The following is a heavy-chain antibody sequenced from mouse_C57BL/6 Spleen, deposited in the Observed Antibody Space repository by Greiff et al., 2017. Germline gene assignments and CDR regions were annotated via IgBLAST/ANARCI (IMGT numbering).Heavy chain of an antibody. CDR3: ARRANYGYDWFAY. V-gene: IGHV1-20*01. CDR1: GYSFTGYF. Sequence: EVQLQQSGPELVKPGDSVKISCKASGYSFTGYFMNWVMQSHGKSLEWIGRINPYNGDTFYNQKFTGKATLTVDKSSSTAHMELRSLTSEVSAVYYCARRANYGYDWFAYWGQGTLVTVSA. D-gene: IGHD2-2*01. CDR2: INPYNGDT. J-gene: IGHJ3*01.